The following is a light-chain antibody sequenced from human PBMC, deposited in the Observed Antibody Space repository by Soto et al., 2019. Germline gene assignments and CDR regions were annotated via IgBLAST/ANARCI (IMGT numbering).Light chain of an antibody. Sequence: EIVLTQSPGTLSLSPGERATLSCRASQSVSSNYLAWYQQKPGQAPRLLIQGASRRASGIPERFSGSGSGTDFTLTISRLEPEDFAVYYCQQYGSSPRTFGQGTKVDNK. CDR3: QQYGSSPRT. V-gene: IGKV3-20*01. J-gene: IGKJ1*01. CDR2: GAS. CDR1: QSVSSNY.